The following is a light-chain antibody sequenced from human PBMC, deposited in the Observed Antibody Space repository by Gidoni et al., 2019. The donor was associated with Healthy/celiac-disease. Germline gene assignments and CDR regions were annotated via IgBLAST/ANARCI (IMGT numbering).Light chain of an antibody. CDR3: QQYNSYPWT. J-gene: IGKJ1*01. V-gene: IGKV1-5*03. CDR2: KAS. Sequence: GDRVTITCRASQSISSWLAWYQQKTGKAPKLLIYKASSLESGVPSRFSGSGSGTEFTLTISSLQPDDFATYYCQQYNSYPWTFGQGTKVEIK. CDR1: QSISSW.